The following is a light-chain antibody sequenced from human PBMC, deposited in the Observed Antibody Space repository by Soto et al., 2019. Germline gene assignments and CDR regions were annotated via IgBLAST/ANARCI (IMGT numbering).Light chain of an antibody. V-gene: IGKV1-39*01. CDR1: RSISSF. J-gene: IGKJ4*01. CDR2: AAS. Sequence: DIQMTQSPSSLSASVGDRVTITCRASRSISSFLNWYQQKPGKAPQLLIYAASSLQGGVPSRFSGSGSGTDFTLTISSLKPEDHATYCCPTSDSAPLTFGGGTRVEVK. CDR3: PTSDSAPLT.